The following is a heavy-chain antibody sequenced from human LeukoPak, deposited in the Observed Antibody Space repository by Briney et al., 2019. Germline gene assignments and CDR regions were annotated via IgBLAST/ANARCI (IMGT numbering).Heavy chain of an antibody. J-gene: IGHJ4*02. D-gene: IGHD3-10*01. V-gene: IGHV3-7*03. Sequence: GGSLRLSCTASGFTFSNFWMGWVRQAPGKGLEWVANIKQDETEKFYLGSVKGRFTISRDNAKNSLYLQMNSLRAEDTAVYYCGRRLGSYYVDNWGQGTLVTVSS. CDR2: IKQDETEK. CDR3: GRRLGSYYVDN. CDR1: GFTFSNFW.